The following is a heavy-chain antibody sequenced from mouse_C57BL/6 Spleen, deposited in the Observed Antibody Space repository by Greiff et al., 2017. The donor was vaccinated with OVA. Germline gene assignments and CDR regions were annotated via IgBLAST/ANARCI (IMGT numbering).Heavy chain of an antibody. J-gene: IGHJ1*03. Sequence: EVQLQESGPELVKPGDSVKISCKASGYSFTGYFMNWVMQSHGKSLEWIGRINPYNGDTFYNQKFKGKATLTVDKSSSTAHMELRSLTSEDSAVYYCARFYGYDGYFDVWGTGTTVTVSS. CDR3: ARFYGYDGYFDV. CDR1: GYSFTGYF. CDR2: INPYNGDT. D-gene: IGHD2-2*01. V-gene: IGHV1-20*01.